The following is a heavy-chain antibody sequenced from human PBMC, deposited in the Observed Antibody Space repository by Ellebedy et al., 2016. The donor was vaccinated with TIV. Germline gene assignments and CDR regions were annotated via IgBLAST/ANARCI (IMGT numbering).Heavy chain of an antibody. CDR1: GDSISGYY. CDR2: IYSSGSG. V-gene: IGHV4-59*01. CDR3: AREVGPTSAFDI. Sequence: MPSETLSLTCTVSGDSISGYYWSWIRQPPGKGLEWIGYIYSSGSGEYNPSLKSRVTMSVDTSRGQFSLRLNSVTAADTAVYYCAREVGPTSAFDIWGQGTMVTVSS. J-gene: IGHJ3*02. D-gene: IGHD1-26*01.